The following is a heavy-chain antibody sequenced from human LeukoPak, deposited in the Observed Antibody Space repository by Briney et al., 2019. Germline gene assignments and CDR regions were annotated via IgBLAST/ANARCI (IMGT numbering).Heavy chain of an antibody. V-gene: IGHV3-74*01. J-gene: IGHJ4*02. D-gene: IGHD3-10*01. CDR3: ARGVRGITLSGDFDY. CDR2: VNGDGSST. Sequence: GGSLRLSCAASGFTFSSYWMHWVGQAPGKGLVWVSRVNGDGSSTNYADSVKGRFTISRDNAKNTLYLQMNSLRAEDTAVYYCARGVRGITLSGDFDYWGQGTLVTVSS. CDR1: GFTFSSYW.